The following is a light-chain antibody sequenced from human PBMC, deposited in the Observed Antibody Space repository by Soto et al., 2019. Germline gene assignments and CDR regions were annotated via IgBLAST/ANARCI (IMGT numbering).Light chain of an antibody. CDR1: TSNIGSHY. CDR3: QVWDSSSDHPRV. Sequence: QSVLTQPPSASGTPGQSLTISCSGSTSNIGSHYVYWYQHLPGTAPKVLIVRDGQRPSGVPDRFFGSNSGNTATLTISRVEAGDEADYYCQVWDSSSDHPRVFGGGTKLTVL. V-gene: IGLV1-47*01. J-gene: IGLJ3*02. CDR2: RDG.